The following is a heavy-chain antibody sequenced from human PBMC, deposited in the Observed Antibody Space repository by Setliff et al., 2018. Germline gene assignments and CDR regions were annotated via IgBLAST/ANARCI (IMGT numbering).Heavy chain of an antibody. D-gene: IGHD3-22*01. CDR2: ISWDGTKT. Sequence: LRLSCAASGFTFSSYGMHWVRQAPGKALEWVALISWDGTKTSYADSVRGRFTISSDGSKSILDLDMSSLRSEDTAVYYCAKVLDTTGYYYFDFWGQGTLVTVSS. CDR1: GFTFSSYG. V-gene: IGHV3-30*18. J-gene: IGHJ4*02. CDR3: AKVLDTTGYYYFDF.